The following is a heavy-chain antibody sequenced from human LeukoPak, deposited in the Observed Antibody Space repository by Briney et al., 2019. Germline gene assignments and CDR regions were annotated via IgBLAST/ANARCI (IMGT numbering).Heavy chain of an antibody. CDR2: ISAYNGNT. D-gene: IGHD3-9*01. Sequence: GASVKVSCKASGYTFTSYGISWVRQAPGQGLEWMGWISAYNGNTNYAQKLQGRVPMTTDTSTSTAYMELRSLRSDDTAVYYCARDVPLRYFDWLRFDYWGQGTLVTVSS. CDR1: GYTFTSYG. J-gene: IGHJ4*02. CDR3: ARDVPLRYFDWLRFDY. V-gene: IGHV1-18*01.